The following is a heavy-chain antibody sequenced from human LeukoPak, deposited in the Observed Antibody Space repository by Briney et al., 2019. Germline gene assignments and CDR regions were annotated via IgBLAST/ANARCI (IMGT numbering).Heavy chain of an antibody. V-gene: IGHV4-38-2*01. J-gene: IGHJ3*02. CDR1: GHSISSDYY. D-gene: IGHD1-20*01. CDR3: ATYNWDDPDAFDI. CDR2: IYHSGRT. Sequence: SETLSLTCAVSGHSISSDYYWGWIRQPPGKGLEWIGSIYHSGRTYYNPSLKSRITISLDTSKNQFSLKLSSVTAADTAVYYCATYNWDDPDAFDIWGQGTMVTVSS.